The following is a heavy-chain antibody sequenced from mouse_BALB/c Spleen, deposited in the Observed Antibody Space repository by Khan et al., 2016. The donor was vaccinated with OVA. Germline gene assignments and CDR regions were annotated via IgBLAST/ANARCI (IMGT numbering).Heavy chain of an antibody. D-gene: IGHD2-4*01. CDR1: GFSLNNYS. CDR3: ARRGYDYGRGALFAY. Sequence: QVQLKQSGPGLVQPSQSLSITCTVSGFSLNNYSVHWVRQSPGKGLEWLGVIWSAGSTDYNAAFISRLTIRKDHSRSPVFFIMNSLQPNDTAIYCCARRGYDYGRGALFAYWGQGTPVTVSA. J-gene: IGHJ3*01. V-gene: IGHV2-2*02. CDR2: IWSAGST.